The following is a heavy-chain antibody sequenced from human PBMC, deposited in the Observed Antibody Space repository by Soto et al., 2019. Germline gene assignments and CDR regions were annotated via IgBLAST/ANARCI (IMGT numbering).Heavy chain of an antibody. CDR2: INPNSGGT. D-gene: IGHD3-10*01. J-gene: IGHJ3*02. CDR1: GYTFTGYY. V-gene: IGHV1-2*04. CDR3: ARDRVGLLWFGESYDAFDI. Sequence: QVELVQPGAEVKKPGASVKVSCKASGYTFTGYYMHWVRQAPGQGLEWMGWINPNSGGTNYAQKFQGWVTMTMDTSISTAYMERSRLRSDDTAVYYCARDRVGLLWFGESYDAFDIWGQGTMVTVSS.